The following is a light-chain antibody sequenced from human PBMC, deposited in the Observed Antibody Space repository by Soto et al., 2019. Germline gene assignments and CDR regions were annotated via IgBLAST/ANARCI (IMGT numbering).Light chain of an antibody. CDR3: QQYNDWPRT. CDR2: GAS. Sequence: EIVMTQSPATLSASPGERATLSCRASQSVSSNLAWYQQKPGQAPRLLIYGASTRATGIPARVSGSGSGTEFTLTISSLQSEDFAVCYCQQYNDWPRTFGQGTKVDIK. CDR1: QSVSSN. V-gene: IGKV3-15*01. J-gene: IGKJ1*01.